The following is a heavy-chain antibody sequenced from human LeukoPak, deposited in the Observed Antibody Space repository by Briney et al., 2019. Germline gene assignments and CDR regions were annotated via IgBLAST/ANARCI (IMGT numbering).Heavy chain of an antibody. D-gene: IGHD1-1*01. CDR1: GFTFSNAW. V-gene: IGHV3-15*01. CDR2: IKSKTDGGTT. J-gene: IGHJ4*02. Sequence: GGSLRLSCAASGFTFSNAWMSWVRQAPGKGLEWVGHIKSKTDGGTTDYAAPVKGRFTISRDDSKNTLYLQMNSLKTEDTAVYYCTTGYLDPLQYYFDYWGQGTLVTVSS. CDR3: TTGYLDPLQYYFDY.